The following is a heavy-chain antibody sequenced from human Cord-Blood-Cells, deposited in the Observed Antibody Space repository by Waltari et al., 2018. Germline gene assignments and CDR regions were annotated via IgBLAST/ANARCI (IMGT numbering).Heavy chain of an antibody. CDR2: FDPEDGET. J-gene: IGHJ3*02. D-gene: IGHD3-10*01. Sequence: QVKLVQSGAEVKKPGASVKVSCKVSGYTLTELSMHWVRQAPGKGLEWMGGFDPEDGETIYAQKFQGRVTMTEDTSTDTAYMELSSLRSEDTAVYYCATAAPVGGIRWAPPAFDIWGQGTMVTVSS. V-gene: IGHV1-24*01. CDR3: ATAAPVGGIRWAPPAFDI. CDR1: GYTLTELS.